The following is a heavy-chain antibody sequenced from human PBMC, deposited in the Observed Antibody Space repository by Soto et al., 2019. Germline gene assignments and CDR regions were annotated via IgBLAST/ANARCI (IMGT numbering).Heavy chain of an antibody. CDR1: GFNFDDYA. Sequence: PGGPVRLSYAASGFNFDDYAMRWVRQAPGKGLEWVSGISWNSGSIGYADSVKCRLTISRDNAKNSLYLQRNSLRAEDTALYYCAKDMGGNYYYGRDVWGQGTTVTVSS. CDR3: AKDMGGNYYYGRDV. J-gene: IGHJ6*02. D-gene: IGHD3-16*01. CDR2: ISWNSGSI. V-gene: IGHV3-9*01.